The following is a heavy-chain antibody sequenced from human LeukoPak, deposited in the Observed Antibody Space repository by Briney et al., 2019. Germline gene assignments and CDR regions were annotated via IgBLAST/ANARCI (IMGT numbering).Heavy chain of an antibody. J-gene: IGHJ4*02. CDR1: GYSFTDYW. Sequence: GASLKISCKASGYSFTDYWIVWVRQMPAKGLEWMGAIYPGDSDTRYSPSLDGQVTIPADKSVSTTYLQWSSLQASDTAMYYCARPSSLYGGTSEDYWGQGTLVTVSS. D-gene: IGHD4-23*01. V-gene: IGHV5-51*01. CDR2: IYPGDSDT. CDR3: ARPSSLYGGTSEDY.